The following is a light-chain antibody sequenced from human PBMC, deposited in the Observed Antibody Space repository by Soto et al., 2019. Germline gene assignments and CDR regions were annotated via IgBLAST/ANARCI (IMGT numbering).Light chain of an antibody. Sequence: QSVLTQPASVSGSPGQSITISCTGTSSDVGGYNYVSWYQQHPGKAPKLLLSEVSNRPSGVSDRFSGSRSGNTASLTISGLQAEDEADYYCSSLKTSFTYVFGTGTKVTVL. CDR2: EVS. J-gene: IGLJ1*01. CDR3: SSLKTSFTYV. CDR1: SSDVGGYNY. V-gene: IGLV2-14*01.